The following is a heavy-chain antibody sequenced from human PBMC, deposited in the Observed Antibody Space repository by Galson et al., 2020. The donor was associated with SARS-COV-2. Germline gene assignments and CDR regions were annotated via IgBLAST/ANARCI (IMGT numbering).Heavy chain of an antibody. V-gene: IGHV2-70*11. CDR2: LDSDDVK. J-gene: IGHJ6*03. Sequence: SGPTLVKPTQTLTLTCNFSGFSLSSSGMSVSWVRQPPGKALEWLARLDSDDVKYYTTSLKTRLTISKDTSKKQVVLTMTNMDPVDTATYYCARILITTTGTYYMDVWGNGTTVTVSS. CDR3: ARILITTTGTYYMDV. D-gene: IGHD6-13*01. CDR1: GFSLSSSGMS.